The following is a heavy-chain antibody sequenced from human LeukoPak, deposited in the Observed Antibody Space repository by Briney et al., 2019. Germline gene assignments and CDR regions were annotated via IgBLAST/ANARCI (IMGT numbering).Heavy chain of an antibody. J-gene: IGHJ4*02. D-gene: IGHD2-21*02. CDR2: ISSGSGYI. V-gene: IGHV3-21*01. CDR1: VFTFSTYS. CDR3: AASSVTVPEGDY. Sequence: GGSLRLSCTHSVFTFSTYSINCVCQAPGKGLEWVSSISSGSGYIYYADSVKGRFTISRDNAKNSLYLQMNSLRAEDTAVYYCAASSVTVPEGDYWGQGTLVTVSS.